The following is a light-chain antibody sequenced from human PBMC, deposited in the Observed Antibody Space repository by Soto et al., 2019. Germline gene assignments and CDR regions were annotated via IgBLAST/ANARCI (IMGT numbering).Light chain of an antibody. J-gene: IGKJ1*01. CDR3: QQYNSYPPT. Sequence: DIQMTQSPSTLSSSVGDRVTITCRASQSISSWLAWYQQKPGKAPKLLIYKASNLESGVPTRFSGSGSGTEFTLTISGVQPDDFASLYGQQYNSYPPTVGRGTKVEIK. V-gene: IGKV1-5*03. CDR1: QSISSW. CDR2: KAS.